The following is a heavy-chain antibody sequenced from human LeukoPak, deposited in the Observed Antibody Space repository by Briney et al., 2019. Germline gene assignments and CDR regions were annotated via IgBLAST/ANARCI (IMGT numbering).Heavy chain of an antibody. J-gene: IGHJ4*02. Sequence: GGSLRLSCAASGFIFSSHGMNWVRQAPGKGLEWVSGVSTSGDVKWYADSVKGRFIISRDNSKNTLYLQMNSLRAEDTAVYYCAQDGASIRFDNWGQGTLVTVSS. CDR3: AQDGASIRFDN. CDR1: GFIFSSHG. V-gene: IGHV3-23*01. CDR2: VSTSGDVK. D-gene: IGHD3-16*01.